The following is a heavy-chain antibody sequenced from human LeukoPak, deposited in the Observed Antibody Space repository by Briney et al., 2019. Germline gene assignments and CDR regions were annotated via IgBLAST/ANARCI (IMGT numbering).Heavy chain of an antibody. CDR3: ARGRKVDYGGDY. D-gene: IGHD4-23*01. V-gene: IGHV1-8*01. Sequence: ASVTVSCKASGYTFTSYDINWVRQATGQGLEWMGWMNPNSGNTGYAQKFQGRVTMTRNTSISTAYMELSSLRSEDTAVYYCARGRKVDYGGDYWGQGTLVTVSS. J-gene: IGHJ4*02. CDR2: MNPNSGNT. CDR1: GYTFTSYD.